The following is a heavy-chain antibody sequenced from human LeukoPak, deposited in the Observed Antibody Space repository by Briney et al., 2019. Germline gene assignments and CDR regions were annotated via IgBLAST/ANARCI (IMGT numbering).Heavy chain of an antibody. J-gene: IGHJ4*02. CDR1: GFTFSSYE. D-gene: IGHD7-27*01. CDR3: ARDINWVGGY. V-gene: IGHV3-48*03. CDR2: ISSSDNTI. Sequence: GGSLRLSCAASGFTFSSYEMNWVRQAPGKGLEWVSYISSSDNTIYYGDSVKGRFTISRDNAKNSLYLQMNSLRAEDTAVYYCARDINWVGGYWGQGTLVTVSS.